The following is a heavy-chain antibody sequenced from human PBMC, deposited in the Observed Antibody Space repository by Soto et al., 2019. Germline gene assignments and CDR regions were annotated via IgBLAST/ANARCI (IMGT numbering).Heavy chain of an antibody. CDR2: IYYTGTT. J-gene: IGHJ6*02. CDR1: GGSVSGYY. Sequence: VQVQESGPGLVKPSETLSLTCTVSGGSVSGYYWSWIRQPPGKGLEWIGYIYYTGTTIYSPSLDRPVTLSVDTAKDQVSLTLTSVTPADTAVYYCARHPTIARFENGLDVWGQGTMVTVSS. V-gene: IGHV4-59*08. D-gene: IGHD1-1*01. CDR3: ARHPTIARFENGLDV.